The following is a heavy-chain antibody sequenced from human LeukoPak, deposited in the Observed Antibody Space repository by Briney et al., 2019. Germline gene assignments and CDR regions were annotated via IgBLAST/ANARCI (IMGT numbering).Heavy chain of an antibody. CDR1: GFTFSSYA. V-gene: IGHV3-30-3*01. J-gene: IGHJ4*02. CDR3: ARDDSSGYGLDY. CDR2: ISYDGSNK. D-gene: IGHD3-22*01. Sequence: PGGSLRLSCAASGFTFSSYAMHWVRQAPGKGLEWVAVISYDGSNKYYADSVKGRFTISRDNSKNTLYLQMNSLRAEDTAVYYCARDDSSGYGLDYWGQGTLVTVSS.